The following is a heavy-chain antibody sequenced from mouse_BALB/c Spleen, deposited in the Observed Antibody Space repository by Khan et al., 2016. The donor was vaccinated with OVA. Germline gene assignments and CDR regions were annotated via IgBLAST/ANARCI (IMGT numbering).Heavy chain of an antibody. V-gene: IGHV1S135*01. CDR3: ARRTLDY. J-gene: IGHJ4*01. Sequence: VQLQQSGPELMKPGASVKISCKASDYSFTSYYMHWVKQSHGKSLEWIGCIDPFNGGTTYNQKFKSKATLTVDKSSSTAYMRLSSLTSEDSAVYYCARRTLDYWGQGTSVTVSS. CDR2: IDPFNGGT. CDR1: DYSFTSYY.